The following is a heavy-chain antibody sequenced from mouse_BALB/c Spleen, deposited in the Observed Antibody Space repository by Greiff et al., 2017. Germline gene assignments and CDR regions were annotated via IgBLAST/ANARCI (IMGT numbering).Heavy chain of an antibody. CDR3: ARVGGYDPFFAY. J-gene: IGHJ3*01. V-gene: IGHV1-7*01. D-gene: IGHD2-2*01. CDR2: INPSTGYT. CDR1: GYTFTSYW. Sequence: VKLVESGAELAKPGASVKMSCKASGYTFTSYWMHWVNQRPGQGLEWIGYINPSTGYTEYNQKFKDKATLTADKSSSTAYMQLSSLTSEDSAVYYCARVGGYDPFFAYWGQGTLVTVSA.